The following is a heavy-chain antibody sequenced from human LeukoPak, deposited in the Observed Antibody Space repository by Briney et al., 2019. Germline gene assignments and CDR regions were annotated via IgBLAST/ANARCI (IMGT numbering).Heavy chain of an antibody. V-gene: IGHV4-34*01. Sequence: PSETLSLTCAVSGGSFSSYYWSWIRQPPGQGLEWIGEINPSGSTNYNPSLKSRVTISVDTSKNQFSLKLSSVTAADTAVYYCARASRVGLSADYWGQGTLVTVSS. CDR1: GGSFSSYY. CDR3: ARASRVGLSADY. D-gene: IGHD1-26*01. CDR2: INPSGST. J-gene: IGHJ4*02.